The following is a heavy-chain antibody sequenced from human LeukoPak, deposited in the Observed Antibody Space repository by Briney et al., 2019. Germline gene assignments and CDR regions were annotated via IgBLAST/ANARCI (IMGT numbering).Heavy chain of an antibody. Sequence: PGGSLRLSCAASGFTFSNHAMSWVRQAPGKGLEWVSSMSRSSSYIYYADSVKGRFTISRDNAKNSLYLQMNSLRAEDTAVYYCARDLEVEGIGPTLWGQGTLVTVSS. D-gene: IGHD2-15*01. V-gene: IGHV3-21*01. CDR3: ARDLEVEGIGPTL. CDR2: MSRSSSYI. J-gene: IGHJ4*02. CDR1: GFTFSNHA.